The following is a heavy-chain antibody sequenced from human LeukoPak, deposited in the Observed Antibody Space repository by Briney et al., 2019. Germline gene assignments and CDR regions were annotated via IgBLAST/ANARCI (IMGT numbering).Heavy chain of an antibody. CDR2: VRTKGNGYAT. CDR3: SSYDNSGYYYRNY. Sequence: PGGSLRLSCAASGFTFSGSAIHWVRQASGKGLEWVGRVRTKGNGYATQYAAPVKGRFTISRGDSKNTAYLQMNSLKTEDTAVYFCSSYDNSGYYYRNYWGQGTLVTVSS. J-gene: IGHJ4*02. D-gene: IGHD3-22*01. CDR1: GFTFSGSA. V-gene: IGHV3-73*01.